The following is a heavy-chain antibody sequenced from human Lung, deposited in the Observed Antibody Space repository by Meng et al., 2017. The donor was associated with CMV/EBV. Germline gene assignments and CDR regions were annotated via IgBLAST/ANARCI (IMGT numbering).Heavy chain of an antibody. V-gene: IGHV1-46*01. Sequence: SVXVSXXASGYTFTSYYMHWVRQAPGQGLEWMGIINPSGGSTSYAQKFQGRVTMTRDTSTSTVYMELSSLRSEDTAVYYCARAGGYSYGAHDYWGQGTLVTVSS. CDR2: INPSGGST. CDR3: ARAGGYSYGAHDY. J-gene: IGHJ4*02. CDR1: GYTFTSYY. D-gene: IGHD5-18*01.